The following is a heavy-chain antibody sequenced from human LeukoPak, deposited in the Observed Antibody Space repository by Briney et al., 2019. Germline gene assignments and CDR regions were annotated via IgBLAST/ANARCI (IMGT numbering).Heavy chain of an antibody. V-gene: IGHV3-11*01. Sequence: GGSLRLSCAASGFTFSDYYMSWIRQAPGKGLEWVSYISSSGSTIYYADSVKGRFTISRDNAKNSLYLQMNSLRAEDTAVYYCARDSGSYQHYYYYYGMDVWGQGTTVTVSS. D-gene: IGHD1-26*01. J-gene: IGHJ6*02. CDR3: ARDSGSYQHYYYYYGMDV. CDR2: ISSSGSTI. CDR1: GFTFSDYY.